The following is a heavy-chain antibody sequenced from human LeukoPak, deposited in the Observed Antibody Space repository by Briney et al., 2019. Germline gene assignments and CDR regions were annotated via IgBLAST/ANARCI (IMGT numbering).Heavy chain of an antibody. J-gene: IGHJ3*02. V-gene: IGHV4-39*07. CDR2: IYYSGST. CDR3: ARGRYCAI. CDR1: GGSISSSSYY. D-gene: IGHD2-15*01. Sequence: PSETLSLTCTVSGGSISSSSYYWGWIRQPPGEGLEWIGSIYYSGSTYYNPSLKSRVTISVDTSKNQFSLKLSSVTAADTAVYYCARGRYCAIWGQGTMVTVSS.